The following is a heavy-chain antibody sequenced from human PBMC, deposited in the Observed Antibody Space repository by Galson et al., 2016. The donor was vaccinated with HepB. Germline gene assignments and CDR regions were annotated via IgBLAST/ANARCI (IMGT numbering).Heavy chain of an antibody. V-gene: IGHV1-58*01. D-gene: IGHD4-17*01. J-gene: IGHJ6*02. CDR2: IAAGTGYT. CDR1: EITSSNSA. Sequence: SVKVSCKASEITSSNSAVQWVRQARGQRLEWMGWIAAGTGYTNYAQKFQERVTISRDMSTSTAYMELAGLRSEDTAVYYCAAGPTVTTGHYYYYYGMDVWGQGTTVTVSS. CDR3: AAGPTVTTGHYYYYYGMDV.